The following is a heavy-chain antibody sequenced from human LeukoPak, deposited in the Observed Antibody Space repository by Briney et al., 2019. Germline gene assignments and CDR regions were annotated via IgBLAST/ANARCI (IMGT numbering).Heavy chain of an antibody. CDR2: IKSKTDGGTT. J-gene: IGHJ4*02. D-gene: IGHD6-19*01. CDR3: ARDRDSSGRYTYPGIY. CDR1: GFTFSNAW. Sequence: SGGSLRLSCAASGFTFSNAWMSWVRQAPGKGLEWVGRIKSKTDGGTTDYAAPVKGRFTISRDDSKNTLYLQMNSLRAEDTAVYYCARDRDSSGRYTYPGIYWGQGTLVTVSS. V-gene: IGHV3-15*01.